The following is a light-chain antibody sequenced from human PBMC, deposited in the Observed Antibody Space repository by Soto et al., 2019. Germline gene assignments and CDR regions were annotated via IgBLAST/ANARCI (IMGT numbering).Light chain of an antibody. V-gene: IGLV7-43*01. CDR1: TGGVTSDFY. CDR3: LLMFGGAWV. J-gene: IGLJ3*02. CDR2: RTN. Sequence: QTVVTQEPSLTVSPGETVTLTCGPSTGGVTSDFYPNWFQQKPGQVPRCLIYRTNSRHSWTPARFSGSLLGGKAALTLSGVQPEDEADYYCLLMFGGAWVFGGGTKLTVL.